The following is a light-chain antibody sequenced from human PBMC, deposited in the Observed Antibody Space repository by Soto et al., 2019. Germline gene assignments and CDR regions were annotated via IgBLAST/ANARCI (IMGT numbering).Light chain of an antibody. J-gene: IGKJ1*01. CDR2: KAS. Sequence: DIQMTQSPSTLSGSVGDRVTSTCWASQTISSWLAWYQQKPGKAPKLLIYKASTLKSGVPSRFSGSGSGTEFTLTISSLQPDDFATYYCQHYNSYSEAFGQGTKVDI. CDR3: QHYNSYSEA. V-gene: IGKV1-5*03. CDR1: QTISSW.